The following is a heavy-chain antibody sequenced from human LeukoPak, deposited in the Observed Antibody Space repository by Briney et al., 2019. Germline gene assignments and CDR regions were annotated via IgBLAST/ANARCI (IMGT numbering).Heavy chain of an antibody. D-gene: IGHD1-26*01. V-gene: IGHV3-53*01. CDR1: GFTVSSNY. J-gene: IGHJ3*02. Sequence: GGSLRLSCAASGFTVSSNYMSWVRQAPGKGLEWVSVIYSGGSTYYADSVKGRFTISRDNSKNTLYLQMNSLRAEDTAVYYCARAYSASYWLGGAFDIWGQGTMVTVSS. CDR2: IYSGGST. CDR3: ARAYSASYWLGGAFDI.